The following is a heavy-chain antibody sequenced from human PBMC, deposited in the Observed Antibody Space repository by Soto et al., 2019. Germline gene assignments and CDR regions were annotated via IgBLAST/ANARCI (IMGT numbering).Heavy chain of an antibody. V-gene: IGHV1-69*13. Sequence: ASVKVSCKASGGTFSSYAISWVRQAPGQGLEWMGGIIPIFGTANYAQKFQGRVTITADESTSTAYMELSSLRSEDTAVYYCARDYWAGYSSGWPMYYFDYWGQGTLVTVSS. J-gene: IGHJ4*02. CDR3: ARDYWAGYSSGWPMYYFDY. D-gene: IGHD6-19*01. CDR1: GGTFSSYA. CDR2: IIPIFGTA.